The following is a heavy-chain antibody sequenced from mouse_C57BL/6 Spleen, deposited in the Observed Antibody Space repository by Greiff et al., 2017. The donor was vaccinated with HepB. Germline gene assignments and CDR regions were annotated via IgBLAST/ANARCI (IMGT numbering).Heavy chain of an antibody. J-gene: IGHJ4*01. V-gene: IGHV1-22*01. CDR1: GYTFTDYN. CDR2: INPNNGGT. D-gene: IGHD2-5*01. Sequence: EVQLQQSGPELVKPGASAKMSCKASGYTFTDYNMHWVKQSHGKSLEWIGYINPNNGGTSYNQKFKGKATLTVNKSSSTAYMELRSLTSEDSAVYYCARPYYSNYGYYAMDYWGQGTSVTVSS. CDR3: ARPYYSNYGYYAMDY.